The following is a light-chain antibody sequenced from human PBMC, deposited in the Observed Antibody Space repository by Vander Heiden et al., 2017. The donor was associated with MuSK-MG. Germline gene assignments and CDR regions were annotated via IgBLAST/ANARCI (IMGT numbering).Light chain of an antibody. Sequence: DIVMTQSPLSLPVTPGEPASISCRSSQSLLHSNAKNYLDWYLQKPGQSPQLLIYLGSNRASGVPDRFSGSGSGTDFTLNISRVEAEDVGVYYCRQALQTPRAFGQGTKVEIK. CDR3: RQALQTPRA. CDR2: LGS. V-gene: IGKV2-28*01. J-gene: IGKJ1*01. CDR1: QSLLHSNAKNY.